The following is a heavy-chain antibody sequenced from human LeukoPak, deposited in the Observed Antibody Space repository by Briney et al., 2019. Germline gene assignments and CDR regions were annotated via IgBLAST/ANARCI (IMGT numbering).Heavy chain of an antibody. CDR3: AKDGGMTTVTTFDY. CDR2: ISGSGGST. Sequence: GGSLRLSCAASGFTFSSYAMSWVRQAPGKGLVWVSAISGSGGSTYYADSVKGRFTISRDNSKNTLYLQMNSLRAEDTAVYYCAKDGGMTTVTTFDYWGQGTLVTVSS. J-gene: IGHJ4*02. V-gene: IGHV3-23*01. CDR1: GFTFSSYA. D-gene: IGHD4-17*01.